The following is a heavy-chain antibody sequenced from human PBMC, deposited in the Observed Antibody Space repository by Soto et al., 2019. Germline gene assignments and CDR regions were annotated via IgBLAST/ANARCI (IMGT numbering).Heavy chain of an antibody. Sequence: QVQLVQSGAEVKKPGSSVKVSCRTSGGNFKNYGFSWVRQAPGQGLEWMGGLIPMFGVANYGQTFQGRLTLTADESTSTAYMELSSLKCEDTGVYYCVGEVGGTGLHFWGQGTLVTVSS. J-gene: IGHJ4*02. CDR1: GGNFKNYG. V-gene: IGHV1-69*12. CDR2: LIPMFGVA. CDR3: VGEVGGTGLHF. D-gene: IGHD1-1*01.